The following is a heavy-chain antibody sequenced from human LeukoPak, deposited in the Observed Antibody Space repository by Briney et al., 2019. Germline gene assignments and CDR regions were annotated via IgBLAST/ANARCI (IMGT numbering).Heavy chain of an antibody. D-gene: IGHD3-3*01. Sequence: PSETLSLTCAVYGVSFSGYYWSWIRQPPGKGLEWIGEINHSGSTNYNPSLKSRVTISVDTSKNQFSLKLSSVTAADTAVYYCARGSGTIFGVVIRATLDYWGQGTLVTVSS. J-gene: IGHJ4*02. CDR3: ARGSGTIFGVVIRATLDY. CDR1: GVSFSGYY. CDR2: INHSGST. V-gene: IGHV4-34*01.